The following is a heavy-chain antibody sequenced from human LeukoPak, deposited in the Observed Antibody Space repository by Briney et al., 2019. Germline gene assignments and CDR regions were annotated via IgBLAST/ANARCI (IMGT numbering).Heavy chain of an antibody. V-gene: IGHV4-38-2*01. CDR2: IYHSGST. J-gene: IGHJ4*02. D-gene: IGHD2-21*01. CDR1: SYSTTTGYY. Sequence: SETLSLTCPLASYSTTTGYYWGCIRQPPGKGLEWIGSIYHSGSTYYNPSLKSRVTISVDTSKNQFSLKLSSVTAADTAVNYCARTPTKVITYYFAYCGEGTLVTVSS. CDR3: ARTPTKVITYYFAY.